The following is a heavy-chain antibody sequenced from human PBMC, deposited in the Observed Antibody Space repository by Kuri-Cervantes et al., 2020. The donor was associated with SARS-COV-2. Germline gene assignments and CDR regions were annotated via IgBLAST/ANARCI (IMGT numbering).Heavy chain of an antibody. CDR2: SYHSGST. CDR3: ARISAVPAAKRTYYFDY. D-gene: IGHD2-2*01. J-gene: IGHJ4*02. CDR1: GGSISSGDYS. V-gene: IGHV4-30-2*01. Sequence: SCAVSGGSISSGDYSWSWIRQPPGKGLEWIGYSYHSGSTHYNPSLKSRVTISVDRSKNQFSLKLSSVTAADTAVYYCARISAVPAAKRTYYFDYWGQGTLVTVSS.